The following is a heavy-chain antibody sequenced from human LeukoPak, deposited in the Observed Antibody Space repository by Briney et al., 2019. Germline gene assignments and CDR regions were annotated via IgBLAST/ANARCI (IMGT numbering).Heavy chain of an antibody. D-gene: IGHD2-15*01. CDR2: INPNSGGT. V-gene: IGHV1-2*02. CDR3: ARSDVVVVTATTHFDY. CDR1: GYTFTAYY. J-gene: IGHJ4*02. Sequence: GASVKVSCKASGYTFTAYYIHWVRQAAGQGLEWMGCINPNSGGTNYAQNFQGRVTMTSDTSTYTTHMELSRLRSDDTAVYYCARSDVVVVTATTHFDYWGQGTLVTVSS.